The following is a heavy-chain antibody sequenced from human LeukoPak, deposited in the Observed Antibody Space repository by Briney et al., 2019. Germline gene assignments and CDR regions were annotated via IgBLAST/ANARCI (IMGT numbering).Heavy chain of an antibody. CDR2: IYYSGST. V-gene: IGHV4-59*11. J-gene: IGHJ4*02. Sequence: SETLSLTCTVSGGSISSHYWSWIRQPPGKGLEWIGYIYYSGSTNYNPSLKSQVTISVDTSKNQFSLKLSSVTAADTAVYYCARYSSSWYYFDYWGQGTLVTVSS. D-gene: IGHD6-13*01. CDR3: ARYSSSWYYFDY. CDR1: GGSISSHY.